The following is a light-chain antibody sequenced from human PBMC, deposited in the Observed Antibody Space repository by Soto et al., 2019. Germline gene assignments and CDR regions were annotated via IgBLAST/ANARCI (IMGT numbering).Light chain of an antibody. CDR2: DVS. Sequence: QSVLTQPTSVSGSPGQSITISCTGTSSDVGGYNYVSWYQQHPGKAPKLMMYDVSNRPSGVSNRFSGSKSGNTASLTISGLQAEDEADYYCSSYTSSSRFVFGTGTKVTV. V-gene: IGLV2-14*01. CDR3: SSYTSSSRFV. J-gene: IGLJ1*01. CDR1: SSDVGGYNY.